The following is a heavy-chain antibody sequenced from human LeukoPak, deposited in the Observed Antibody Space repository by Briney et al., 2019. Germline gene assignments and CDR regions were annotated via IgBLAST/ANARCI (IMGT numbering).Heavy chain of an antibody. J-gene: IGHJ4*02. D-gene: IGHD3-22*01. Sequence: PGGSLRLSCAASGFTFSTYAMSWVRQAPGKGLEWVADIKQDGSEKYYLDSVKGRFTISRDNAKNALYLQMNSLRAEDTALYYCARLFRPYYYDASGIDYWGQGTLVTVSS. CDR3: ARLFRPYYYDASGIDY. CDR2: IKQDGSEK. V-gene: IGHV3-7*01. CDR1: GFTFSTYA.